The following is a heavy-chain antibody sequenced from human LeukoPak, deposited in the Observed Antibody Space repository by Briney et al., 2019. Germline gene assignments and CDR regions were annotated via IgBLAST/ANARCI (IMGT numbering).Heavy chain of an antibody. CDR2: IYTSGST. V-gene: IGHV4-61*02. Sequence: PSETLSLTCTVSGGSIRSGSYYWSWIRQPAGKGLEWIGRIYTSGSTNYNPSLKSRVTISVDTSKNQFSLKLSSVTAADTAVYYCARLGVRGVGYYYYYMDVWGKGTTVTISS. J-gene: IGHJ6*03. CDR1: GGSIRSGSYY. D-gene: IGHD3-10*01. CDR3: ARLGVRGVGYYYYYMDV.